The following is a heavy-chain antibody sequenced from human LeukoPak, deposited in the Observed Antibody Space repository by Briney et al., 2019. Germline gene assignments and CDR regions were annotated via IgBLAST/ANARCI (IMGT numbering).Heavy chain of an antibody. V-gene: IGHV4-59*04. CDR1: GGSISSYY. Sequence: SETLSLTCTASGGSISSYYWSWIRQPPGKGLEWIGYIYYSGSTYYNPSLKSRVTISVDTSKNQFSLKLSSVTAADTAVYYCASGYCGGACQLGGVDMWGQGTMVTVSS. CDR2: IYYSGST. CDR3: ASGYCGGACQLGGVDM. D-gene: IGHD2-21*02. J-gene: IGHJ3*02.